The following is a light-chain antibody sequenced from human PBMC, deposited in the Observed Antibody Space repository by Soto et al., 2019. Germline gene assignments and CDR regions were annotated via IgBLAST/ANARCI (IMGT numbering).Light chain of an antibody. J-gene: IGLJ2*01. CDR3: GADNGSGSSFVYVV. CDR2: VGTGGVVV. CDR1: SGYSNYK. Sequence: QSVLTQPPSASASLGASVTLTGTLSSGYSNYKVDWLQQRPGKGPRFVMRVGTGGVVVSKGDGIPDRFSVLGSGLNRYLTIRNIQEEDESDYHCGADNGSGSSFVYVVFGGGTKLTVL. V-gene: IGLV9-49*01.